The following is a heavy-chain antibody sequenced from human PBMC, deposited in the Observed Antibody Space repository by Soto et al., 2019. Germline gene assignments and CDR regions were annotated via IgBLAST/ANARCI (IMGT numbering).Heavy chain of an antibody. V-gene: IGHV6-1*01. CDR3: ARDPGIAVAGPPEGPFDY. CDR1: GDSVSSNSAA. D-gene: IGHD6-19*01. Sequence: SQTLSLTCAISGDSVSSNSAAWNWIRQSPSRGLEWLGRTYYRSKWYNDYAVSVKSRITINPDTSKNQFSLQLNSVTPEDTAVYYCARDPGIAVAGPPEGPFDYWGQGTLVTVSS. J-gene: IGHJ4*02. CDR2: TYYRSKWYN.